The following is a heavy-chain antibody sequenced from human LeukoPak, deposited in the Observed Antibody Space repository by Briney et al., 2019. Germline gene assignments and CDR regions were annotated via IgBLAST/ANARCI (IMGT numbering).Heavy chain of an antibody. CDR2: FHNSRTT. CDR3: ARGHLGLSP. J-gene: IGHJ5*02. Sequence: SETLSLACTVPGGSISGYSWTWIRQPPGQGLEWIGYFHNSRTTSYNPSLTGRVIISVDTAMDQISLKLNSVTAADTAVYYCARGHLGLSPWGQGTLVTVSS. V-gene: IGHV4-59*01. CDR1: GGSISGYS. D-gene: IGHD3-10*01.